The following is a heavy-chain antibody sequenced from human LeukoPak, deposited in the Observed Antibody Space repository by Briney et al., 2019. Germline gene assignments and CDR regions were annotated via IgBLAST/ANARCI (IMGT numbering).Heavy chain of an antibody. CDR3: GRGSVGFGALKY. V-gene: IGHV3-30-3*01. Sequence: GRSLRLSCAASGFTLSSYAMHWVRQAAGKGLEWVAFISYDGSNKFYADSGKGRFTLSRDNSKNTLYLQIRSLRIEATAVYCCGRGSVGFGALKYWGQGTLVTVSS. D-gene: IGHD3-10*01. J-gene: IGHJ4*02. CDR2: ISYDGSNK. CDR1: GFTLSSYA.